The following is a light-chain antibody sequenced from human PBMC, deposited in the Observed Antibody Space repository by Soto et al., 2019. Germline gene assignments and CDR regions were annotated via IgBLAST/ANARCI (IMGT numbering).Light chain of an antibody. Sequence: DIVMTQSPDSLAVSLGERATINCKSSQSILFNSNNKNYLVWYQQRPGQSPKLLLYWASSREPGVPDRFSGSGSGTDFTLTISSLQADDVAVYYCQQYFSTPYTFGQGTKV. CDR1: QSILFNSNNKNY. CDR2: WAS. J-gene: IGKJ2*01. CDR3: QQYFSTPYT. V-gene: IGKV4-1*01.